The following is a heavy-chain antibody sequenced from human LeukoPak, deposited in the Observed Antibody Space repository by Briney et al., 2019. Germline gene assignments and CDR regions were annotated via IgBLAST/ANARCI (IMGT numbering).Heavy chain of an antibody. V-gene: IGHV3-21*06. CDR2: ISSGSSYI. J-gene: IGHJ6*04. CDR1: GFTFSEYR. D-gene: IGHD2-15*01. Sequence: GFLRLSSAASGFTFSEYRMHWGRQARGEGLEWVSFISSGSSYINYADSVKGRFTISRDNAKNSLYLQMNSLRAEDTAVYYCASTQPPDVWGKGTTVAVSS. CDR3: ASTQPPDV.